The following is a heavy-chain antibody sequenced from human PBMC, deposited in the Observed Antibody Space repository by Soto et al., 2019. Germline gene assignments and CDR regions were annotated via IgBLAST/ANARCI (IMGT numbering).Heavy chain of an antibody. J-gene: IGHJ4*02. V-gene: IGHV4-39*01. CDR3: ARLAVRTRGTDY. Sequence: PSETLSLTCTVSGGSISSSSYYWGWIRQPPGKGLEWIGSIYYSGSTYYNPSLKSRVTISVDTSKNQFSLKLSSVTAADTAVYYCARLAVRTRGTDYWGQGTLVTVSS. CDR1: GGSISSSSYY. D-gene: IGHD3-10*01. CDR2: IYYSGST.